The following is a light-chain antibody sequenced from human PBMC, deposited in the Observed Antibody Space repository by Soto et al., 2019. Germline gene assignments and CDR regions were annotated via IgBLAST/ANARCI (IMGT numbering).Light chain of an antibody. CDR1: QSVSSY. CDR2: DAS. J-gene: IGKJ5*01. CDR3: QQRSNWWIT. V-gene: IGKV3-11*01. Sequence: EIVLTQSPATLSLSPGERATNSCRASQSVSSYLAWYQQKPGQAPRLLIYDASNRATGIPARFSGSGSGTDFTLTISSLEPEDFAVYYCQQRSNWWITFGQGTRLEIK.